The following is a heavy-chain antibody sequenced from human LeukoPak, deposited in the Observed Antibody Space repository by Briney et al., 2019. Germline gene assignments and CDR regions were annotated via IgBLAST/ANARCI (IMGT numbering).Heavy chain of an antibody. CDR2: IIPIFGTA. CDR1: GGTFSSYA. V-gene: IGHV1-69*01. Sequence: SVKVSCKASGGTFSSYAISWVRQAPGQGLEWMGGIIPIFGTANYAQKFQGRVTITADESTSTAYMELRSLRSDDTAVYYCAIHPTYCSGGSCYSVDDYWGQGTLVTVSS. D-gene: IGHD2-15*01. J-gene: IGHJ4*02. CDR3: AIHPTYCSGGSCYSVDDY.